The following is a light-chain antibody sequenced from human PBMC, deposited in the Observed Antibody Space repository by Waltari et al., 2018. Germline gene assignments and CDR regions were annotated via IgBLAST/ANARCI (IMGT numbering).Light chain of an antibody. V-gene: IGLV2-11*01. J-gene: IGLJ2*01. CDR1: STNVGTYKY. CDR2: DAN. CDR3: CSSVVSYTVV. Sequence: QSALTQPLSVSGSPVQSVPFSCTGTSTNVGTYKYNSWYQHHPGRAPKLLIFDANKRPSGVPDRFSGSKSDNTASLTISGLRPEDEAYYYCCSSVVSYTVVFGGGTKVTVL.